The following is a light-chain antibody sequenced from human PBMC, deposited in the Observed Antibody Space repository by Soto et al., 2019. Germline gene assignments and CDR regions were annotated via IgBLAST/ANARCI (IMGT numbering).Light chain of an antibody. V-gene: IGKV4-1*01. CDR1: QNLLFSSNNKNS. CDR3: QQYHTTPNT. Sequence: DVVMTQSPDSLAVSLGERAATNCKSSQNLLFSSNNKNSLAWYQQKPGQPPKLRIYWASTRESGAPDRFSGSGSGRDFTLTISSLQAEDVAVYYCQQYHTTPNTFGQGTKVEIK. CDR2: WAS. J-gene: IGKJ2*01.